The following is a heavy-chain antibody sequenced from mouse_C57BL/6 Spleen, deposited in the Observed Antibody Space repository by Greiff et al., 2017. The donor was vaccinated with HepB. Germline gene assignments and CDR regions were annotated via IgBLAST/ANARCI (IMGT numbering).Heavy chain of an antibody. CDR3: ARYNDGYFDY. CDR1: GFTFTDYY. V-gene: IGHV7-3*01. CDR2: IRNKANGYTT. D-gene: IGHD2-3*01. J-gene: IGHJ2*01. Sequence: EVKLVESGGGLVQPGGSLSLSCAASGFTFTDYYMSWVRPPPGKALEWLGFIRNKANGYTTEYSASVKGRFTISRDNSQSILYLQMNALRAEDSATYYCARYNDGYFDYWGQGTTLTVSS.